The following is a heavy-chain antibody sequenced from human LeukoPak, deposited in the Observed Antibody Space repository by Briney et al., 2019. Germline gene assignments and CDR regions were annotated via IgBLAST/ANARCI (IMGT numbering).Heavy chain of an antibody. D-gene: IGHD5-18*01. V-gene: IGHV3-23*01. CDR1: GFTFSSYA. CDR2: INDRGDHT. CDR3: AKRIQSAMATGY. J-gene: IGHJ4*02. Sequence: GGSLRLSCAASGFTFSSYAMTWVRQPPGKGLEWVSAINDRGDHTYYTDSVRGRFTISRDNSKNTLYLQMNSLRAEDTAVYYCAKRIQSAMATGYWGQGTLVTVSS.